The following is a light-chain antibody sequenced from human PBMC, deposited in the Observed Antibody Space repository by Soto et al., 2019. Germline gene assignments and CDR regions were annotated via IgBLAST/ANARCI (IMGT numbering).Light chain of an antibody. J-gene: IGLJ2*01. CDR2: EVS. Sequence: QSALTQPASVSGSPGQSITISCTGTSSDVGKYNYVSWYQQHPAKAPKLMIFEVSNRPSGVSNRFSGSKSGNTASLTISGLQAEDEAEYYCSSYTGSSTNTVVFGGGTKLTVL. V-gene: IGLV2-14*01. CDR3: SSYTGSSTNTVV. CDR1: SSDVGKYNY.